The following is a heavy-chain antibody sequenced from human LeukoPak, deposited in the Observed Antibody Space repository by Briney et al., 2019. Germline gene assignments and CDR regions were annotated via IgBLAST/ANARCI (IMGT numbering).Heavy chain of an antibody. CDR1: GFTFSNYY. Sequence: GGSLRLSCAASGFTFSNYYMNWVRQAPGKGLEWVSSISSGSSYIYYADSLKGRFTISRDNAKNSLYLQMNSLRAEDTAVYYCATGVRGYNSALDYWGQGTLVTVST. J-gene: IGHJ4*02. V-gene: IGHV3-21*01. D-gene: IGHD6-19*01. CDR2: ISSGSSYI. CDR3: ATGVRGYNSALDY.